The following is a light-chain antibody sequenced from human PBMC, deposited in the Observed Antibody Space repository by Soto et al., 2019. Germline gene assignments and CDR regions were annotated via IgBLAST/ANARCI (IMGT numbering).Light chain of an antibody. CDR1: QSVSSSY. Sequence: EIVLTQSPGTLSLSPGERATLSCRASQSVSSSYLAWYQQKPGQAPRLLIYGASSRATGIPDRFSGSGSGTDFTLTISRLEPEDFAVYYCQQYSSSPSPWYTFGQGTKLEIK. CDR3: QQYSSSPSPWYT. V-gene: IGKV3-20*01. CDR2: GAS. J-gene: IGKJ2*01.